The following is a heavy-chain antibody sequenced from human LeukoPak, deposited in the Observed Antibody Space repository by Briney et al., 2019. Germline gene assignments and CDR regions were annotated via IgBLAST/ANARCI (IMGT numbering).Heavy chain of an antibody. CDR2: INWNGGGT. J-gene: IGHJ6*02. CDR3: AKHLTATNTYIFFGLDV. Sequence: GGSLRVSCAATGFSFRDYGMHWVRQPQGKGLEWVSAINWNGGGTDYADSVKGRFTISRDNAKNSLYLQLSSLRPEDTALYYCAKHLTATNTYIFFGLDVWGQGTSVTVSS. D-gene: IGHD1-26*01. CDR1: GFSFRDYG. V-gene: IGHV3-9*01.